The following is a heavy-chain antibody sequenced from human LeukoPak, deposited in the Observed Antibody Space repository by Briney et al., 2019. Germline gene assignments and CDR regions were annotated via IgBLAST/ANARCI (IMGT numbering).Heavy chain of an antibody. J-gene: IGHJ4*02. D-gene: IGHD2-15*01. Sequence: GGSLRLSCAASGFTFSSYAMSWVRQAPGKGLEWVPAISGSGGSTYYADSVKGRFTISRDNSKNTLYLQMNSLRAEDTAVYYCAKKSSPYCSGGSCSPIDYWGQGTLVTVSS. CDR3: AKKSSPYCSGGSCSPIDY. V-gene: IGHV3-23*01. CDR1: GFTFSSYA. CDR2: ISGSGGST.